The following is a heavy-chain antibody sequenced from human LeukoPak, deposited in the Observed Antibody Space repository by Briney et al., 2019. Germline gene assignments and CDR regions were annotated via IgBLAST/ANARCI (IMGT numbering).Heavy chain of an antibody. D-gene: IGHD6-19*01. CDR2: IYHSGST. CDR1: GGSISSYY. J-gene: IGHJ5*02. CDR3: ARAPRLAPPRFDP. V-gene: IGHV4-59*01. Sequence: PSETLSLTCTVSGGSISSYYWSWIRQPPGKGLEWIGYIYHSGSTNYNPSLKSRVTISVDTSKNQFSLKLSSVTAADTAVYYCARAPRLAPPRFDPWGQGTLVTVSS.